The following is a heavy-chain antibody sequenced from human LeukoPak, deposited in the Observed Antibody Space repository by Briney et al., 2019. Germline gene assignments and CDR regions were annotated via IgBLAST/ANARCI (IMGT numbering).Heavy chain of an antibody. CDR1: GGSISGYY. D-gene: IGHD1-26*01. CDR3: ARGLLVGNTGYYLDF. J-gene: IGHJ4*02. CDR2: IYYTGDT. Sequence: SETLSLTCTVSGGSISGYYWTWIRQPPGKGLEWVGYIYYTGDTNSRPSLKSRLTLSLDTSKRQFSLKLSSVIAADTAVYFCARGLLVGNTGYYLDFWGQGTPVTVSS. V-gene: IGHV4-59*01.